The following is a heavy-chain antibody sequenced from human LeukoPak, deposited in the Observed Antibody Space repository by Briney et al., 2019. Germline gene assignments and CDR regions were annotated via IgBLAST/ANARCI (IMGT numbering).Heavy chain of an antibody. D-gene: IGHD6-19*01. J-gene: IGHJ6*03. V-gene: IGHV4-39*07. CDR1: GGSISSSSYY. CDR3: ARTSGWYYYYYYMDV. CDR2: IFYGGST. Sequence: SETLSLTYTDSGGSISSSSYYWGWIRQPPGKGLERIGSIFYGGSTYSNPSLKRRVTISVDTSKNQFSLILTSVTAADTAVYYCARTSGWYYYYYYMDVWGKGTTVTVSS.